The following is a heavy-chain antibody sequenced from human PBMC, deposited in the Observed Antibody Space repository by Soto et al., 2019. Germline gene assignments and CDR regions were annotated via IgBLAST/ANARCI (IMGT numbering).Heavy chain of an antibody. CDR3: ARGGGTGYCSGGRCRGMDV. CDR2: IYHSGST. V-gene: IGHV4-4*02. J-gene: IGHJ6*02. Sequence: PSETLSLTCAVSGGSISSSNWWSWVREPPGKGLEWIGEIYHSGSTNYNPSLKSRVTISVDTSKNQFSLKLSSVTAADTAVYYCARGGGTGYCSGGRCRGMDVWGQGTKVTVSS. CDR1: GGSISSSNW. D-gene: IGHD2-15*01.